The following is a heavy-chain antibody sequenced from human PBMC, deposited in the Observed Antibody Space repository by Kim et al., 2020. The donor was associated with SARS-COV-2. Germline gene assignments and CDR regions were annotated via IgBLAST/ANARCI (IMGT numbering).Heavy chain of an antibody. CDR3: ARPAGGFGDALDY. Sequence: AQKFQGRVTIIADRSTSTVYMDVRGLRSEDTAVYYCARPAGGFGDALDYWGQGTLVTVSS. J-gene: IGHJ4*02. V-gene: IGHV1-69*02. D-gene: IGHD3-10*01.